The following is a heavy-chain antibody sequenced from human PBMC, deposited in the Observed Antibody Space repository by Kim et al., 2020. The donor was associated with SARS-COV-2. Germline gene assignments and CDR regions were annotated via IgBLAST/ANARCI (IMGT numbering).Heavy chain of an antibody. CDR3: ASCGDYGDPYYYYYGMDV. CDR2: IYSGGST. Sequence: GGSLRLSCAASGFTVSSNYMSWVRQAPGKGLEWVSVIYSGGSTYYADAVKGRLTIARDNSKNTLYLQMKSLRAEDTAVYYCASCGDYGDPYYYYYGMDVWGQGTTVTVSS. J-gene: IGHJ6*02. D-gene: IGHD4-17*01. CDR1: GFTVSSNY. V-gene: IGHV3-66*02.